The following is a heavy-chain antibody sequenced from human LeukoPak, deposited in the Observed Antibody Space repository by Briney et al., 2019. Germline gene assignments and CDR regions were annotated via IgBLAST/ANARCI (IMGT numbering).Heavy chain of an antibody. J-gene: IGHJ3*02. Sequence: PSETLSYTCTVSDGSISNSSYYWGWIRQPPGEGLEWIGSIYYNGSTYYNPSLKGPVTISEDTSNDYFSMTLRSAHTSDTAGYYCARAPASSTINNAFDIWGQGTMVTVSS. CDR2: IYYNGST. V-gene: IGHV4-39*02. CDR1: DGSISNSSYY. CDR3: ARAPASSTINNAFDI. D-gene: IGHD2-2*01.